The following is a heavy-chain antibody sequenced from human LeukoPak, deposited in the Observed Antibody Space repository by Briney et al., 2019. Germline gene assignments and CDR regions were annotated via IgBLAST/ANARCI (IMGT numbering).Heavy chain of an antibody. Sequence: GGSLRLSCAASEFTFSTSGVIWVRQAPGKGLAWVSYISSSSSTIYYADSVKGRFTISRDNAKNSLYLQMNSLRAEDTAVYYCAKSQFGGVFDGFDIWGQGTMVTVSS. V-gene: IGHV3-48*01. CDR3: AKSQFGGVFDGFDI. J-gene: IGHJ3*02. CDR2: ISSSSSTI. CDR1: EFTFSTSG. D-gene: IGHD3-16*01.